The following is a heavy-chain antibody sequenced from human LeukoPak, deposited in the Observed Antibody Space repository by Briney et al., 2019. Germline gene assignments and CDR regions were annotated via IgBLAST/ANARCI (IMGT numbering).Heavy chain of an antibody. CDR1: GDSMNNYY. CDR3: ARGGVLHTYFDY. V-gene: IGHV4-4*07. Sequence: SETLSLTCTVSGDSMNNYYWTWMRQPAGKGLEWIGRIYISGNTMYNPSLQSRVTMSLDTSKNHFSLKLRSVTAADAAVYFCARGGVLHTYFDYWGQGTLVSVSS. D-gene: IGHD3-16*01. CDR2: IYISGNT. J-gene: IGHJ4*02.